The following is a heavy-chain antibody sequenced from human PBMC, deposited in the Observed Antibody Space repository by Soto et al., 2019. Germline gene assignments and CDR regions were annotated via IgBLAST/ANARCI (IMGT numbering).Heavy chain of an antibody. CDR1: GFTFSSYG. V-gene: IGHV3-30*18. D-gene: IGHD2-21*02. CDR2: ISYDGSNK. Sequence: QVPLVESGGGVVQPGRSLRLSCAASGFTFSSYGMHWVRQAPGKGLEWVAVISYDGSNKYYADSVKGRSTISRDNSKNTLYLQMNSLRAEDTAVYYCAKDKRAVVVTAPFDYWGQGTLVTVSS. J-gene: IGHJ4*02. CDR3: AKDKRAVVVTAPFDY.